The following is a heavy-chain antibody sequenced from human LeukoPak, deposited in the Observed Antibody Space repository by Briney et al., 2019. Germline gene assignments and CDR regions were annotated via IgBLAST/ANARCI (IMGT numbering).Heavy chain of an antibody. CDR2: IKTDGTEI. Sequence: SGGSLRLSCAASGFSFSTYWMNWVRQAPGKGLEWVSNIKTDGTEINYLDSVRGRFTISRYNAKNSLYLQMNSLRAEDTAIYYCATDRGWLQFDYWGQGTLVTVSS. CDR3: ATDRGWLQFDY. CDR1: GFSFSTYW. V-gene: IGHV3-7*01. D-gene: IGHD5-24*01. J-gene: IGHJ4*02.